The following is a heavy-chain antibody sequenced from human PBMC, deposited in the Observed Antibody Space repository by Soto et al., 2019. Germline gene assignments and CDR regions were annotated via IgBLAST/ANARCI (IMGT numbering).Heavy chain of an antibody. J-gene: IGHJ4*02. CDR1: GYTFTSYG. CDR2: ITAYNGNT. D-gene: IGHD3-10*01. CDR3: ARDRGGSASHTFDY. V-gene: IGHV1-18*04. Sequence: ASVKVSCKASGYTFTSYGITWVRQAPGQGLEWMGWITAYNGNTNYPQRLQGRVTMTTDTSTSTVYMELRSLKSDDTAVYYCARDRGGSASHTFDYWGQGTPVTVSS.